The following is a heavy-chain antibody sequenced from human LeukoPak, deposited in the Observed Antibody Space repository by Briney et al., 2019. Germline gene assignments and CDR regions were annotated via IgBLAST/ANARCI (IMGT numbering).Heavy chain of an antibody. Sequence: SETLSLTCTVSGGSITNLDYYWTWIWQPAGKRLEWIGRIYTSGSTNYNPSLKSRVTMSVDTSKNQFSLKLSSVTAADTAVYYCARDSAVTGTPGYYYYYMDVWGKGTTVTVSS. V-gene: IGHV4-4*07. CDR2: IYTSGST. J-gene: IGHJ6*03. CDR1: GGSITNLDYY. CDR3: ARDSAVTGTPGYYYYYMDV. D-gene: IGHD1-1*01.